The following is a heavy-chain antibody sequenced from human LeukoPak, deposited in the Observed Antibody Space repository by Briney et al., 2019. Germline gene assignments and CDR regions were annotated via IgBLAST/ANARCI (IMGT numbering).Heavy chain of an antibody. J-gene: IGHJ6*03. CDR1: GFNFNTYS. D-gene: IGHD3-3*01. V-gene: IGHV3-21*01. CDR2: LSSSSSYI. CDR3: AKSYYDFWSGYYLHYYMDV. Sequence: GGSLRLSCAASGFNFNTYSMNWVRQAPGKGLEWVSSLSSSSSYIYYADSVKGRFTISRDNAKNSLYLQMNSLRAEDTAVYYCAKSYYDFWSGYYLHYYMDVWGKGTTVTVSS.